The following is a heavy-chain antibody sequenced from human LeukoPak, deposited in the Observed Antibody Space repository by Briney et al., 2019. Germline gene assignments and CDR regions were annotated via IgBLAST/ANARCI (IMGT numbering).Heavy chain of an antibody. V-gene: IGHV3-13*01. CDR2: IGTAADT. J-gene: IGHJ4*02. Sequence: GGSLRLSCAASGFTFSSYDMHWVRQATGKGLEWVSAIGTAADTYYPGSVKGRFTISRENAKNSLYLQMNSLRAGDTAVYYCARARLELPDYWGQGTLVTVSS. D-gene: IGHD1-7*01. CDR3: ARARLELPDY. CDR1: GFTFSSYD.